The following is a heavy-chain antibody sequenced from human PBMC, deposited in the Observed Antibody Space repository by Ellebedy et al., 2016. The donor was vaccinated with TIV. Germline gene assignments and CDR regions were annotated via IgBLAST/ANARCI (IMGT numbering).Heavy chain of an antibody. V-gene: IGHV4-34*01. J-gene: IGHJ6*03. CDR3: ARGITMVRGGYYYMDV. D-gene: IGHD3-10*01. Sequence: ESLKISCAVYGGSFSNYYWSWIRQPPGKGLEWIGEINHSGSTNYNPSLKSRVTISVDTSKNQFSLKLSSVTAADTAVYYCARGITMVRGGYYYMDVWGKGTTVTVSS. CDR1: GGSFSNYY. CDR2: INHSGST.